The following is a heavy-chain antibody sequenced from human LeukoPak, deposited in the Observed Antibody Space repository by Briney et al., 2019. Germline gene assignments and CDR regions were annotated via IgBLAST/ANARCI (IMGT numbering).Heavy chain of an antibody. J-gene: IGHJ4*02. CDR1: GGSISSSNW. CDR3: ARLSIAAAEYYFDY. Sequence: SATLSLTCAVSGGSISSSNWWSWVRQPPGKGLEWIGEIYHSGSTNYNPSLKSRVTIPVDKSKNQFSLKLSSVTAADTAVYYCARLSIAAAEYYFDYWGQGTLVTVSS. CDR2: IYHSGST. D-gene: IGHD6-13*01. V-gene: IGHV4-4*02.